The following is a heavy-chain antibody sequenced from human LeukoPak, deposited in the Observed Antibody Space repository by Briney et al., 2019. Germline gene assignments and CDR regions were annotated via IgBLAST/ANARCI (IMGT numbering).Heavy chain of an antibody. J-gene: IGHJ3*02. CDR3: ARERVTTEGDACDI. D-gene: IGHD4-11*01. CDR2: ISSLGTKI. Sequence: GGSLRLSCAAPGFTFGRSEMNWVRQAPGKGLEWVSYISSLGTKIYYADSVRGRFTMSRDNAKNSLYLQMDSLRAEDTAIYYCARERVTTEGDACDIWGQGTMVTVSS. CDR1: GFTFGRSE. V-gene: IGHV3-48*03.